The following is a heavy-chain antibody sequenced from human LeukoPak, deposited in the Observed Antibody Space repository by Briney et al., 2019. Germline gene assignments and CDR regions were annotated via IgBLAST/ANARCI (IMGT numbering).Heavy chain of an antibody. J-gene: IGHJ4*02. Sequence: GGSLRLSCVASGLSFNNYAMNWVRQAPGKGLEWVSLIIGSSGTTFYADSVKGRFTISRDKSKSTLYLQMNSLRAEDTAVYYCAKGAYDYIEIAYFDYWGQGSLVTASS. CDR1: GLSFNNYA. V-gene: IGHV3-23*01. CDR2: IIGSSGTT. D-gene: IGHD5-12*01. CDR3: AKGAYDYIEIAYFDY.